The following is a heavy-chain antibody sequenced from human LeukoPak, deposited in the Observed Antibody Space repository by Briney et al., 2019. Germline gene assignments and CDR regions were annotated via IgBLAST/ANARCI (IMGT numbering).Heavy chain of an antibody. V-gene: IGHV3-30*03. CDR2: ISYDGSDK. Sequence: GGSLRLSCAASGFTFSNYGMHWVRQAPGKGLEWVAVISYDGSDKHYADSVKGRFTISRDNAKNTLYLQMNSLRAGDTAVYYCARVGYYYDSSGYYPWGQGTTVTVSS. CDR1: GFTFSNYG. J-gene: IGHJ6*02. D-gene: IGHD3-22*01. CDR3: ARVGYYYDSSGYYP.